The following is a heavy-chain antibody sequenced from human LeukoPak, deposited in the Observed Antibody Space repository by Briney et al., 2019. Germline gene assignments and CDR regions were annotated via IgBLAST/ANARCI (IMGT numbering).Heavy chain of an antibody. V-gene: IGHV4-39*01. Sequence: SETLSLTCTVSGGSISSGSYYWSWIRQPAGKGLEWVGSIYYSGTTYYNSSLKSRVTISEDTSKNRFSLMLTSVTAADTAVYYCARQVSDYFYYYIDVWGEGTTVIVSS. J-gene: IGHJ6*03. CDR1: GGSISSGSYY. CDR2: IYYSGTT. CDR3: ARQVSDYFYYYIDV.